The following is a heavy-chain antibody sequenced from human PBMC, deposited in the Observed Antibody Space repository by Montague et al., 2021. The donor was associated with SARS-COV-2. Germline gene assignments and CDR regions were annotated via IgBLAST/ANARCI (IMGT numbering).Heavy chain of an antibody. CDR1: GFTFSSYA. V-gene: IGHV3-30-3*01. J-gene: IGHJ6*02. CDR3: ARGGVDYGMDV. Sequence: SLRLSCAASGFTFSSYAMHWVRQAPGKGLEWVTIISYDGSNKYYADFVKGRFTISRDNSENTLYLQMNSLRAEDTAVYYCARGGVDYGMDVWGQGTTVTVSS. D-gene: IGHD3-10*01. CDR2: ISYDGSNK.